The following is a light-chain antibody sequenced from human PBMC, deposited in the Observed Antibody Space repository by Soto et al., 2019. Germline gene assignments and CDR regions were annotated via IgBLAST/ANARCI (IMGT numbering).Light chain of an antibody. CDR2: DVT. Sequence: QSALTQPASVSGSPGQSITLSCTGTSNDIGPYNYVSWYQQHPGKAPKLLIYDVTNRASGVSDRFSGSKSGRTASLTISGLQAEDEADYYCSSYTSIIAVVFGGGTKVTVL. J-gene: IGLJ2*01. CDR1: SNDIGPYNY. V-gene: IGLV2-14*03. CDR3: SSYTSIIAVV.